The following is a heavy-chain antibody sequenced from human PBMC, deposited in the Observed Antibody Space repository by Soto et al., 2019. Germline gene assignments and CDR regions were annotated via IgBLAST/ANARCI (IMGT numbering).Heavy chain of an antibody. CDR1: GFTFSSYW. Sequence: EVLLVESGGGLVQPGGSLRLSCAASGFTFSSYWMSWVRQAPGKGLEWVANIKQDGSEKYYVDSVKGRFTISRDNAKNSLYLQMNSLRAEDTAVYYCARGRGCSTGCHNFDYWGQGTLVTVSS. CDR3: ARGRGCSTGCHNFDY. J-gene: IGHJ4*02. CDR2: IKQDGSEK. D-gene: IGHD2-2*01. V-gene: IGHV3-7*01.